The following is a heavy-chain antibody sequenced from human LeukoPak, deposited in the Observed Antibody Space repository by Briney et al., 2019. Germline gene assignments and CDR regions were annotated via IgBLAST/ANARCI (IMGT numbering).Heavy chain of an antibody. CDR2: IYYSGST. J-gene: IGHJ4*02. V-gene: IGHV4-39*01. Sequence: WVRQGPGKGLEWIGSIYYSGSTYYNPSLKSRVTISVDTSKNQFSLKLSSVTAADTAVYYCARHRDGYTSDYWGQGTLVTVSS. D-gene: IGHD5-24*01. CDR3: ARHRDGYTSDY.